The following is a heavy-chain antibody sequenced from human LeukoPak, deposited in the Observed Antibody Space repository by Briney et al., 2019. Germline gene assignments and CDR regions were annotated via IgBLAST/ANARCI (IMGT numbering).Heavy chain of an antibody. CDR1: EDSVSSNSAA. CDR2: TYFRSKWYN. CDR3: ARVGGVAVTGRNWFDP. J-gene: IGHJ5*02. V-gene: IGHV6-1*01. D-gene: IGHD6-19*01. Sequence: SQTLSLTCAISEDSVSSNSAAWNWIRQSPSRGLEWLGRTYFRSKWYNDYAVSVKGRITINPDTSKNQFSLQLNSVTVEDTAVYYCARVGGVAVTGRNWFDPWGQGTLVTVSS.